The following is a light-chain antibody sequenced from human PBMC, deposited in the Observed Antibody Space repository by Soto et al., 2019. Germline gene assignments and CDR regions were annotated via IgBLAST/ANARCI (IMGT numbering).Light chain of an antibody. V-gene: IGKV1-5*03. CDR2: KAS. J-gene: IGKJ2*03. Sequence: DIQMTQSPSTLSASVGDRVTIACRASQSISSWLAWYQQKPGKAPNLLIYKASSLESGVPSRFSGSGSGTEFTLTISSLQPDDFATYYCQQYDSYGYSFGQGTKLEIK. CDR1: QSISSW. CDR3: QQYDSYGYS.